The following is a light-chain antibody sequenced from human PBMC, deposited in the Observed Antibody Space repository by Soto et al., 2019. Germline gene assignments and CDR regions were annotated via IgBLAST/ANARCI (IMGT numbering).Light chain of an antibody. Sequence: EIVLTQSPGTLSLSPGERATLSCRASQSVSSSYLAWYQQKPGQAPRLLIYGSSSRATGIPDRFGGSGSGTVFTLTIGGLEPEDFAVYYCQQYGSSPWTFGQGTKVEIK. J-gene: IGKJ1*01. CDR2: GSS. V-gene: IGKV3-20*01. CDR3: QQYGSSPWT. CDR1: QSVSSSY.